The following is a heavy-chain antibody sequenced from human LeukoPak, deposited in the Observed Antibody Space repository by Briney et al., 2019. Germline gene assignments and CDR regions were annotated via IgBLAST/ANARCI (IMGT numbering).Heavy chain of an antibody. V-gene: IGHV1-2*02. CDR2: INPNSGGT. CDR3: AAPTRLSHDAFDI. J-gene: IGHJ3*02. CDR1: GYTFTSYY. Sequence: GASVKVSCKASGYTFTSYYMHWVRQAPGQGLEWMGWINPNSGGTNYAQKFQGRVTMTRDTSISTAYMELSRLRSDDTAVYYCAAPTRLSHDAFDIWGQGTMVTVSS.